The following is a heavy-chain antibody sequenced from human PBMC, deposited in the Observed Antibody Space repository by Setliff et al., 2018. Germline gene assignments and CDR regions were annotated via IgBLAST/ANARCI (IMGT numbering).Heavy chain of an antibody. CDR2: VYTSWST. CDR1: GDSISSRTHY. Sequence: SETLSLTCTVSGDSISSRTHYWSWIRQPAGKGLEWIGQVYTSWSTNYNPSLKSRVTISLDTSKNQFSLNLSSLTAAYTAVYYCARVSGFQYMDVWGKGTTVTVS. D-gene: IGHD3-3*01. CDR3: ARVSGFQYMDV. J-gene: IGHJ6*03. V-gene: IGHV4-61*09.